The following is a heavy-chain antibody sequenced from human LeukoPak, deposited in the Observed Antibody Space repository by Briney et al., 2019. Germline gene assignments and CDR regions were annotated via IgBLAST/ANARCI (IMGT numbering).Heavy chain of an antibody. J-gene: IGHJ4*02. D-gene: IGHD6-19*01. V-gene: IGHV3-30*02. Sequence: GGSLRLSCAASGFRFSIYDIHWVRQAPGKGLEWVTFIESDGTKEYYADSVKGRFTISRDNSKNTVYVQMNTLRAEDTAVYYCAKEGSGWYYLDYWGQGTVVTVSS. CDR1: GFRFSIYD. CDR3: AKEGSGWYYLDY. CDR2: IESDGTKE.